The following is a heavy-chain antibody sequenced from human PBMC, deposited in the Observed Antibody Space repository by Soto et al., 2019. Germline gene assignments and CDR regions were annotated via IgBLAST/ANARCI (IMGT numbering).Heavy chain of an antibody. D-gene: IGHD2-2*01. CDR1: GFTFSSYA. V-gene: IGHV3-23*01. J-gene: IGHJ5*02. CDR2: ISGSGGST. Sequence: EVQLLESGGGLVQPGGSLRLSCAASGFTFSSYAMSWVRQAPGKGLEWVSAISGSGGSTYYADSVKGRFTISRDNSKNTLYLQINSLRAEDTAVYYCAKDLFCSSTSCWFDPWGQGTLVTVSS. CDR3: AKDLFCSSTSCWFDP.